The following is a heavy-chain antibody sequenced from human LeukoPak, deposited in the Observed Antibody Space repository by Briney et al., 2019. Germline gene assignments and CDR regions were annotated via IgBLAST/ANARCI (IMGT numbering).Heavy chain of an antibody. CDR1: GFTFSSYS. CDR2: ISSSSSYI. D-gene: IGHD6-19*01. Sequence: GSLRLSCAASGFTFSSYSMNWVRQAPGEGLEWVSSISSSSSYIYYADSVKGRFTISRDNAKNSLYLQMNSLRAEDTAVYYCARASSGWVFDYWGQGTLVTVSS. V-gene: IGHV3-21*01. J-gene: IGHJ4*02. CDR3: ARASSGWVFDY.